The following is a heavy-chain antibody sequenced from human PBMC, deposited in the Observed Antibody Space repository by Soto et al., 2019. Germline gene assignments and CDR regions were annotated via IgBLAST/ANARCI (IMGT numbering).Heavy chain of an antibody. J-gene: IGHJ6*02. CDR2: INHSGST. CDR3: ARGRYYDFWSRYLTYYYYYGMDV. D-gene: IGHD3-3*01. V-gene: IGHV4-34*01. CDR1: GGSFSGYY. Sequence: SETLSLTCGVYGGSFSGYYWSWIRQPPGKGLEWIGEINHSGSTNYNPSLKSRVTISVDTSKNQFSLKLSSVTAADTAVYYCARGRYYDFWSRYLTYYYYYGMDVWGQGTTVTVYS.